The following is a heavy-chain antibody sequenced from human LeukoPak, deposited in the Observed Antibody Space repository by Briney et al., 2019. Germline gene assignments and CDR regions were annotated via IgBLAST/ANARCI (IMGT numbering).Heavy chain of an antibody. J-gene: IGHJ4*02. V-gene: IGHV1-18*01. CDR3: ARDRIAVAGTMVPDY. CDR2: ISTYNGNT. D-gene: IGHD6-19*01. Sequence: ASVKVSCKASGYTFTSYGISWVRQAPGQGLEWMGWISTYNGNTNYAQKLQGRVTMTTDTSTSTAYMELRSLRSDDTAVYYCARDRIAVAGTMVPDYWGQGTLVTVSS. CDR1: GYTFTSYG.